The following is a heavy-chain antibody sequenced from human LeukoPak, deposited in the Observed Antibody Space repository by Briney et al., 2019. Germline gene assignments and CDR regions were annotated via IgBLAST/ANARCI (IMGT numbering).Heavy chain of an antibody. D-gene: IGHD1-1*01. CDR1: GYTLTELS. CDR2: FDPEDGET. V-gene: IGHV1-24*01. Sequence: GASVKVSCKVSGYTLTELSMHWVRQAPGKGREWMGGFDPEDGETIYAQKFQGRVTMTEGTSTDTAYMELSSLRSEDTAVYYCATQQSLLEPRFDYWGQGTLVTVSS. J-gene: IGHJ4*02. CDR3: ATQQSLLEPRFDY.